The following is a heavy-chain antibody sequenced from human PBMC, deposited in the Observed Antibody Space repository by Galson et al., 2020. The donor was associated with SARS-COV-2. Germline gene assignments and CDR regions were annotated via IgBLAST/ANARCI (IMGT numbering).Heavy chain of an antibody. Sequence: SETLSLTCTVSGVSVSSGGYYWSWIRQHPGKGLEWIGNIYYSETTHYNPSLKSRVTISVDTSKNQFSLRLSSVTAADTAVYYCARDKVPRGLMYDAFDIWGQGTMVTVSS. CDR2: IYYSETT. J-gene: IGHJ3*02. D-gene: IGHD3-10*01. V-gene: IGHV4-31*03. CDR3: ARDKVPRGLMYDAFDI. CDR1: GVSVSSGGYY.